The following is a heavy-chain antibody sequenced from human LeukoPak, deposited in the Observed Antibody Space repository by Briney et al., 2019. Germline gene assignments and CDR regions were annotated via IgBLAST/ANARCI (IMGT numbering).Heavy chain of an antibody. Sequence: SETLSLTCTVSGGSISSSSYYWGWIRQPPGKGLEWTGSIYYSGSTYYNPSLKSRVTISVDTSKNQFSLKLSSVTAADTAVYYCARTDAGYYYYYMDVWGKGTTVTVSS. CDR3: ARTDAGYYYYYMDV. J-gene: IGHJ6*03. CDR1: GGSISSSSYY. V-gene: IGHV4-39*01. D-gene: IGHD2-21*02. CDR2: IYYSGST.